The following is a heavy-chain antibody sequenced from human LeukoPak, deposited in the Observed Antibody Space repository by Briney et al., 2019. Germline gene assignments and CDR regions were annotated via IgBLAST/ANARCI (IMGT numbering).Heavy chain of an antibody. Sequence: GGSLRLSCAASGFTFSSHGMQWVRQAPGKGLEWVAVISHDGSITYYANSVKGRFTISRDNSKNTLYLQMNSLRAEDMAVYYCARASPASRYCSSTSCYPFFGYWGQGTLVTVSS. V-gene: IGHV3-30*03. J-gene: IGHJ4*02. CDR1: GFTFSSHG. CDR2: ISHDGSIT. D-gene: IGHD2-2*01. CDR3: ARASPASRYCSSTSCYPFFGY.